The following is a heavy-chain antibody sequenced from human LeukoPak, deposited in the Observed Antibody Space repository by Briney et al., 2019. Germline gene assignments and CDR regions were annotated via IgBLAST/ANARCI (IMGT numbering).Heavy chain of an antibody. V-gene: IGHV3-7*01. D-gene: IGHD2-2*01. CDR1: GFTFSSYW. J-gene: IGHJ4*02. CDR2: IKQDGSEK. Sequence: PGGSLRLSCAASGFTFSSYWMGWVRQAPGKGLEWVANIKQDGSEKYYVDSVKGRFTISRDNAKNSLYLQMNSLRAEDTAVYYCARLKLLWSNYFDYWGQGTLVTVSS. CDR3: ARLKLLWSNYFDY.